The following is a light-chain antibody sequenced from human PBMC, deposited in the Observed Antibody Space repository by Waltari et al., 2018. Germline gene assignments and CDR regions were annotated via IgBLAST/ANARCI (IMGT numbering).Light chain of an antibody. CDR2: AAS. J-gene: IGKJ1*01. Sequence: DIVLTQSPATLSLSPGERATLSCRASQSVRNYLAWYQQRPGQAPRLLIYAASNRATGIPARFSGSVSETDFTLTISSLEPEDFAVYYCQQRSNWPGTFGQGTKVEIK. CDR1: QSVRNY. CDR3: QQRSNWPGT. V-gene: IGKV3-11*01.